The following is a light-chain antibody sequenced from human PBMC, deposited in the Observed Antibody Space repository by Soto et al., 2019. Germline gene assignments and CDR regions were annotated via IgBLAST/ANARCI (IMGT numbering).Light chain of an antibody. CDR2: GAS. J-gene: IGKJ1*01. CDR3: QQYGRWWT. CDR1: QSVSSSY. Sequence: EIVLTQSPGTLSLSPGERATLSCRASQSVSSSYLAWYQQKPGQAPRLLIYGASSRATGIPDRFSGSGSGTDFTLIISRLEPEDFAVYYCQQYGRWWTFGQGTKVEIK. V-gene: IGKV3-20*01.